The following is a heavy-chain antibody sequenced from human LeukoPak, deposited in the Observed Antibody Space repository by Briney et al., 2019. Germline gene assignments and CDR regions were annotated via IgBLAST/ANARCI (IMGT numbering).Heavy chain of an antibody. J-gene: IGHJ4*02. CDR2: ISYDGSNK. CDR1: GFTFSSYA. Sequence: PGGSLRLSCAASGFTFSSYAMHWVRQAPGKGLEWVAVISYDGSNKYYADSVKGRFTISRDNSKNTLYLQMNSLGAEDTAVYYCARAGGGYYDYYFDYWGQGTLVTVSS. D-gene: IGHD3-22*01. CDR3: ARAGGGYYDYYFDY. V-gene: IGHV3-30-3*01.